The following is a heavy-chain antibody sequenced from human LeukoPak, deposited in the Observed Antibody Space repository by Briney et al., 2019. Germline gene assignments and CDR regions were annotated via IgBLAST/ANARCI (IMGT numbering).Heavy chain of an antibody. CDR2: IYYSGST. J-gene: IGHJ5*02. V-gene: IGHV4-59*01. Sequence: SETLSLTCAVYGGSISSYYWSWIRQPPGKGLEWIGYIYYSGSTNYNPSLKSRVTISVDTSKNQFSLKLSSVTAADTAVYYCARAEVVVAATHRWFDPWGQGTLVTVSS. CDR3: ARAEVVVAATHRWFDP. D-gene: IGHD2-15*01. CDR1: GGSISSYY.